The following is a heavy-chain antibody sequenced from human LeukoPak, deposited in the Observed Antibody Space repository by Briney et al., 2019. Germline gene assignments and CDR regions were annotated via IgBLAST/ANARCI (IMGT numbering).Heavy chain of an antibody. J-gene: IGHJ4*02. D-gene: IGHD2-2*01. V-gene: IGHV1-2*02. CDR2: INPNDGDT. CDR1: GYTFTDYY. Sequence: ASVKVSCKASGYTFTDYYMHWVRQAPGQGFEWMGWINPNDGDTNYAQKFQGGVTMTRDTSISTAHMEVSRLRSDDTAVYYCARANFLYCSSSTSLFDYWGQGTLVTVSS. CDR3: ARANFLYCSSSTSLFDY.